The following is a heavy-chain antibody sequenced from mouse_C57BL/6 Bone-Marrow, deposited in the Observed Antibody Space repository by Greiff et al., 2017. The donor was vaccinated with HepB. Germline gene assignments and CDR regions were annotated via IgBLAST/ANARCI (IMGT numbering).Heavy chain of an antibody. CDR1: EFTFSSYA. V-gene: IGHV5-9-1*02. D-gene: IGHD1-1*01. Sequence: EVKLQESGEGLVKPGGSLKLSCAASEFTFSSYAMSWVRQTPEKRLEWVAYISSGGDYIYYADTVKGRFTISRDNARNTLYLQMSSLKSEDTAMYYCTRGSLTTVVEGDYWGQGTSVTVSS. CDR2: ISSGGDYI. J-gene: IGHJ4*01. CDR3: TRGSLTTVVEGDY.